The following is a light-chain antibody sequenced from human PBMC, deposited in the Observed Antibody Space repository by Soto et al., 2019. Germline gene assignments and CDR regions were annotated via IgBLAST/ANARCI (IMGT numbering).Light chain of an antibody. J-gene: IGLJ2*01. Sequence: QSALTQPASVSGSPGQSITISCTGTSTDVGANNYVSWYQQHPGRAPKVMIYDVTNRPSGVSSRFSGSKSGNTASLTISGLQAEDEADYYCSSHVDATTGVLGGGTKLTVL. CDR1: STDVGANNY. V-gene: IGLV2-14*01. CDR2: DVT. CDR3: SSHVDATTGV.